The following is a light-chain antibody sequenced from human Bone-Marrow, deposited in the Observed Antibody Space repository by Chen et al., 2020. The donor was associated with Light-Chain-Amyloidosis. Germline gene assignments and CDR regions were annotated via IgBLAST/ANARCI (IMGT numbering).Light chain of an antibody. CDR1: TSNIGSNR. J-gene: IGLJ2*01. CDR3: ATWEHSLSGPV. V-gene: IGLV1-47*02. CDR2: SNN. Sequence: QSVLTQPPSLSGTPGQRVTFSCSGSTSNIGSNRVFWYQQLTGTAPKLLIYSNNVRPSGVADRFSGSQSGTSASLAISGLRSEDEAHYYGATWEHSLSGPVFGGGTKLTVL.